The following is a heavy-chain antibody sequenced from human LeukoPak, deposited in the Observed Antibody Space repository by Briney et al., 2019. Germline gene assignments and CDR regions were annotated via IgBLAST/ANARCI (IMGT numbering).Heavy chain of an antibody. CDR2: ISYDGSNK. CDR3: ARDLGSGWPLGYFDL. J-gene: IGHJ2*01. V-gene: IGHV3-30-3*01. Sequence: GGSLRLSCAASGFTFSSYAMHWVRQAPGKGLEWVAVISYDGSNKYYADSVKGRFTISRDNAKNTLYLQMNSLRAEDTAVYYCARDLGSGWPLGYFDLWGRGTLVTVSS. D-gene: IGHD6-19*01. CDR1: GFTFSSYA.